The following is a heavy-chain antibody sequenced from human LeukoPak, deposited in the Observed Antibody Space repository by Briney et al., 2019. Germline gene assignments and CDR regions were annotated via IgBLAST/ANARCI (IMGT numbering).Heavy chain of an antibody. D-gene: IGHD6-19*01. CDR1: GGSFSGYY. V-gene: IGHV4-34*01. J-gene: IGHJ4*02. Sequence: SETLSLTCAVYGGSFSGYYWSWIRQPPGKGLEWIGEINHSGSTNYNPSLKSRVTISVDTSKNQFSLKLSSVTAADTAVYYCARINGGWREDYWGQGTLVTVSS. CDR2: INHSGST. CDR3: ARINGGWREDY.